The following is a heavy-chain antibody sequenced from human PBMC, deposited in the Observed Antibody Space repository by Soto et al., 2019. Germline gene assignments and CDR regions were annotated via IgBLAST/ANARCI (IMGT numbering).Heavy chain of an antibody. J-gene: IGHJ4*02. CDR1: GGSFREYA. CDR2: IIPSFGTP. V-gene: IGHV1-69*01. D-gene: IGHD3-16*01. Sequence: QVQLVQSGAEVKKPGSSVKVSCKFSGGSFREYAISWVRQAPGQGLEWMGGIIPSFGTPNYAQKFQGRVTIIADESTSTGYMELSSLTSDDTAVYYCARDSTAMITTSFDYWGQGTLVTVSS. CDR3: ARDSTAMITTSFDY.